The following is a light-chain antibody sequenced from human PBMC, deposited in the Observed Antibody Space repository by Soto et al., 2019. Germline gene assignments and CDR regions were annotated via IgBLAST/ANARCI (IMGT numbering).Light chain of an antibody. CDR2: SNN. CDR3: ATWDDSLSAYV. J-gene: IGLJ1*01. Sequence: QSVLTQPPSASATPGQRVVVSCFGSTSNIGSNSVNWYQHLPGTAPKLLIYSNNQRPSGVPDRFSGSKSGTSASLAIIRLQSEDEADYYCATWDDSLSAYVFGTATKVTVL. V-gene: IGLV1-44*01. CDR1: TSNIGSNS.